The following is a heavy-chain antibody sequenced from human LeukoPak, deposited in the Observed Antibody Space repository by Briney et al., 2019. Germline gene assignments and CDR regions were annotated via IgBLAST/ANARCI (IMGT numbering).Heavy chain of an antibody. CDR1: GFTFSSYS. D-gene: IGHD3-9*01. CDR3: AREESAYYDILTGYSNWFDP. J-gene: IGHJ5*02. CDR2: ISSSSSYI. Sequence: GGSLRLSCAASGFTFSSYSMNWVRQAPGKGLEWVSSISSSSSYIYYADSVKGRFTISRDNAENSLYLQMNSLRAEDTAVYYCAREESAYYDILTGYSNWFDPWGQGTLVTVSS. V-gene: IGHV3-21*01.